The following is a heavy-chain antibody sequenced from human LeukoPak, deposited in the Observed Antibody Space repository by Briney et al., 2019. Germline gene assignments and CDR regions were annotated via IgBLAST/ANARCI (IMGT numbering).Heavy chain of an antibody. J-gene: IGHJ5*02. CDR1: GYSFTGYY. Sequence: ASVKVSCKASGYSFTGYYMHWVRQAPGQGLEWMGWINPNSGGTNYAQKFQGRVAMTRDTSISTAYMELSRLRSDDTAVYYCARTEHSNWFDPWGQGTLVTVSS. CDR2: INPNSGGT. D-gene: IGHD1-14*01. V-gene: IGHV1-2*02. CDR3: ARTEHSNWFDP.